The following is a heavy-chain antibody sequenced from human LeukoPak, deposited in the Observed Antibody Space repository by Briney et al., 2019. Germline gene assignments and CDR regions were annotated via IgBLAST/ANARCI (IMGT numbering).Heavy chain of an antibody. V-gene: IGHV4-59*08. CDR1: GGSISSYY. CDR2: ISDIGNI. J-gene: IGHJ4*02. CDR3: AGHHPRNTVDF. Sequence: SETLSLTCTVSGGSISSYYWSWIRQPPGKGLEWIAYISDIGNINYNPSLKSRVTISLDTSKNQFSLKLSSVTAADTAVYYCAGHHPRNTVDFWGQGTLVTVSS. D-gene: IGHD2/OR15-2a*01.